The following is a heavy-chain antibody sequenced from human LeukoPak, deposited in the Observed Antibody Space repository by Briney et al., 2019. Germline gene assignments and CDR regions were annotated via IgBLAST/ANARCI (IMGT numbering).Heavy chain of an antibody. D-gene: IGHD4-23*01. CDR3: ATLTGGDDAFDI. Sequence: SETLSLTCTVSGDSINGFYWSWIRQAAGKGLEWIGHIYTSGSTNYNPSLRSRVTMSVDMSKNQFSLKLRSVTAADTAVYYCATLTGGDDAFDIWGQGTMVTVSS. J-gene: IGHJ3*02. V-gene: IGHV4-4*07. CDR1: GDSINGFY. CDR2: IYTSGST.